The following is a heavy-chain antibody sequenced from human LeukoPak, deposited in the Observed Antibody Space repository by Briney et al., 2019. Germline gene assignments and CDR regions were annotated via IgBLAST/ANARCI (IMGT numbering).Heavy chain of an antibody. D-gene: IGHD3-10*01. Sequence: SETLSLTCTVSGGSISSGFYYWSWIRQPAGKGLEWIGRIYTSGSTNYNPSLKSRVTISVDTSKNQFSLKLNSVTAADTAVYYCAREGGSGSLFDYWGQGTLVTVSS. CDR3: AREGGSGSLFDY. V-gene: IGHV4-61*02. J-gene: IGHJ4*02. CDR1: GGSISSGFYY. CDR2: IYTSGST.